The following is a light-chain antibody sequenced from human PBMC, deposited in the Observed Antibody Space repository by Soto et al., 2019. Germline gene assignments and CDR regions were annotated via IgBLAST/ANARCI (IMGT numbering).Light chain of an antibody. Sequence: QSALTQPASVSGSPGQSITISCTGTSSDVGSYKYVSWYQQHPGKAPNLRIYEVTNRPSGVSNRFSGSKSGNTASLTISGLQAEDEADYYCSSYTSSSTVVFGGGTKLTVL. J-gene: IGLJ2*01. V-gene: IGLV2-14*01. CDR3: SSYTSSSTVV. CDR1: SSDVGSYKY. CDR2: EVT.